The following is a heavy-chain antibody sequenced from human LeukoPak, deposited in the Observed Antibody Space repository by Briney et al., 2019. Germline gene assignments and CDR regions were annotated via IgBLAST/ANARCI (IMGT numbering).Heavy chain of an antibody. Sequence: GGSLRLSCAASGFTFSSYWMHWVRQAPGRGLVWVSRINSDGTSTSYADSVKGRFTISRDNAKNTLYLQMNGLRAEDTAVYYCTRGYYYDSSGSVAPFDYWGQGTLVTVSS. D-gene: IGHD3-22*01. CDR1: GFTFSSYW. V-gene: IGHV3-74*01. CDR2: INSDGTST. CDR3: TRGYYYDSSGSVAPFDY. J-gene: IGHJ4*02.